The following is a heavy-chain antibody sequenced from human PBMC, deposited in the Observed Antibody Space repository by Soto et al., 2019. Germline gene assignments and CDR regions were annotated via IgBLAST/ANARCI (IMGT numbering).Heavy chain of an antibody. J-gene: IGHJ4*02. V-gene: IGHV1-69*12. CDR1: GGTFSTYA. D-gene: IGHD5-18*01. CDR3: ASGIQLWLRRINNGYSG. Sequence: QVQLVQSGAEVKKPESSVKVSCKAPGGTFSTYAISWVRQAPGQGLEWMGGIIPMVGTANYAQRFQDRVTITADESTNTVYMELSSLISEDTAVYFCASGIQLWLRRINNGYSGWGQGTLVTVSS. CDR2: IIPMVGTA.